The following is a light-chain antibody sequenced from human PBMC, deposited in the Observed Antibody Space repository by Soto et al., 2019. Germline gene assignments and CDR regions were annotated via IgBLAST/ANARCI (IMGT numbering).Light chain of an antibody. CDR3: QQYTTDFLRT. CDR2: NAS. CDR1: QSISYY. J-gene: IGKJ1*01. Sequence: DIQLSQSPSTLSASVREGVTITCRASQSISYYLAWYQKKPGKAPKVLIWNASSLQRGVPSRFSGSGSGTEFTLTISSLQPDDFAAYYCQQYTTDFLRTFGQVTKVDI. V-gene: IGKV1-5*01.